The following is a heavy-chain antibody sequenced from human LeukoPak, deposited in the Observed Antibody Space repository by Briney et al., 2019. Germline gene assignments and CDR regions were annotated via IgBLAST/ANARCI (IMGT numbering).Heavy chain of an antibody. D-gene: IGHD2-15*01. V-gene: IGHV4-34*01. Sequence: SETLSLTCAVYGGSFSGYYWSWIRQPPGKGLEWIGEINHSGSTNYNTSLESRVTISVDRAKNQFSLKLSSVTAADTAVYYCARGNCSGGSCYYDYWGQGTLVTVSS. J-gene: IGHJ4*02. CDR3: ARGNCSGGSCYYDY. CDR2: INHSGST. CDR1: GGSFSGYY.